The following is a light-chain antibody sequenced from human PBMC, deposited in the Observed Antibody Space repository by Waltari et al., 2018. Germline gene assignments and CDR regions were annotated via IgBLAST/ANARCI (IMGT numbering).Light chain of an antibody. Sequence: EIVVTQSPATLSVSPGDTATLSCRPSQSISNYLDWYQQKPGRAPRRLICDASNRATGIPARFRGSGSGTDFTLTISYLESEDSAIYYCQQRSNGNTFGHGTKVEIK. CDR1: QSISNY. V-gene: IGKV3-11*01. CDR3: QQRSNGNT. CDR2: DAS. J-gene: IGKJ2*01.